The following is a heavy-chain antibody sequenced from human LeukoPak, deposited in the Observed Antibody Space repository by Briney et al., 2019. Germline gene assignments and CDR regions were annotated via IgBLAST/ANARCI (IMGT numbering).Heavy chain of an antibody. Sequence: GGSLRLSCAASGFTFSRYSMNGVRQAPGKGLEGVASISSTSTFIYSADSVKGRFTISRDTAKNSLFLQMNSLRAEDTAIYYCARDYFDSSDYPQTYYYYYMDVWGKGTTVTVSS. CDR2: ISSTSTFI. J-gene: IGHJ6*03. CDR3: ARDYFDSSDYPQTYYYYYMDV. CDR1: GFTFSRYS. V-gene: IGHV3-21*01. D-gene: IGHD3-22*01.